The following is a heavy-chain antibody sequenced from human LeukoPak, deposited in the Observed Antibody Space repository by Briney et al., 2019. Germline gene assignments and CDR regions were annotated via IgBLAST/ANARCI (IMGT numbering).Heavy chain of an antibody. D-gene: IGHD5-18*01. V-gene: IGHV1-18*01. CDR2: ISAYNGNI. CDR3: VRELGIDTTMIFFDY. Sequence: ASVKVSCKASGYTFTSFGISWVRQAPGQGLEWMGWISAYNGNINYAQKLQGRVTMATDISTSTAYMEVRSLRSEDTAVYYCVRELGIDTTMIFFDYWGQGSVVTVSS. J-gene: IGHJ4*02. CDR1: GYTFTSFG.